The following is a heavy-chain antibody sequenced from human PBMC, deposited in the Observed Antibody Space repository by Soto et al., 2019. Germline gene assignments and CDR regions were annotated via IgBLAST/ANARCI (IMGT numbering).Heavy chain of an antibody. Sequence: GGSLRLSCVASGFTFSNYAMHWVRQAPGKGLGWVAVISSDGSEKYYLDSVRDRFTISRDNSKNTLYLQMNNLRPEDTAMYYCAKAQMATISSAFDIWGQGTMVTVSS. J-gene: IGHJ3*02. CDR3: AKAQMATISSAFDI. V-gene: IGHV3-30*18. D-gene: IGHD5-12*01. CDR1: GFTFSNYA. CDR2: ISSDGSEK.